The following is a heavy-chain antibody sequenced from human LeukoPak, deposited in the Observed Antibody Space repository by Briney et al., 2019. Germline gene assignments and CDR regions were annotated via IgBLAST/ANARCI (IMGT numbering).Heavy chain of an antibody. J-gene: IGHJ4*02. V-gene: IGHV4-39*07. Sequence: PSETLSLTCTVSGGSISSSSYYWGWIRQPPGKGLEWIGSIYYSGSTYYNPSLKSRVTISVDTSKNQFSLKLSSVTAADTAVYYCARERPYGSGSYHSLGGVYFDYWGQGTLVTVSS. CDR2: IYYSGST. D-gene: IGHD3-10*01. CDR3: ARERPYGSGSYHSLGGVYFDY. CDR1: GGSISSSSYY.